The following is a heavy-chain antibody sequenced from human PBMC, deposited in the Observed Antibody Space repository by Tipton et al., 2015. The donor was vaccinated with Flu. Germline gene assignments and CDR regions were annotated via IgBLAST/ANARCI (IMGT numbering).Heavy chain of an antibody. CDR2: IYHSGST. CDR1: GYSISSGYY. CDR3: ARGTGITMVRGVIITQFDY. V-gene: IGHV4-38-2*01. D-gene: IGHD3-10*01. Sequence: TLSLTCAVSGYSISSGYYWGWIRQPPGKGLEWIGSIYHSGSTYYNPSLKSRVTISVDTSKNQFSLKLSSVTAADTAVYYCARGTGITMVRGVIITQFDYWGQGTLVTVSS. J-gene: IGHJ4*02.